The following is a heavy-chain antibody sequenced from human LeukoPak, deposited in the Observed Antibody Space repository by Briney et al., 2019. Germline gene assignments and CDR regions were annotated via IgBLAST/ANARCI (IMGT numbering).Heavy chain of an antibody. CDR1: GFTFDDYG. J-gene: IGHJ5*02. D-gene: IGHD2-21*01. Sequence: GGSLRLSCAASGFTFDDYGMSWVRQAPGKGLEWVSGINWNGGSTGYADSVKGRFTISRDNAKNSLYLQMNSLRAEDTAFYYCASSNSYLFARTWGQGTLVTVSS. V-gene: IGHV3-20*04. CDR2: INWNGGST. CDR3: ASSNSYLFART.